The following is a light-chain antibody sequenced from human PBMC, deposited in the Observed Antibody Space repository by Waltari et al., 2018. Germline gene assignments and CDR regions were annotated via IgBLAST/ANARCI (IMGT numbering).Light chain of an antibody. J-gene: IGLJ3*02. CDR1: SGHRRYA. CDR2: LKRDGSH. Sequence: QLVLTQSPSASASLGASVKLTCTLSSGHRRYALPWHQQQPEKGPRYLMKLKRDGSHTKGDGIPDRFSGSSSGAERYLTISSLQSEDEADYYCQTWGTGVRVFGGGTKLTVL. CDR3: QTWGTGVRV. V-gene: IGLV4-69*01.